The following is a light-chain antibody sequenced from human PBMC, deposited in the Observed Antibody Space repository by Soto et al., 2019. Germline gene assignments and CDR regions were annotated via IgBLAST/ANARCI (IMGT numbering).Light chain of an antibody. CDR2: GVS. V-gene: IGKV3-20*01. J-gene: IGKJ5*01. CDR3: QQYHNTPIS. Sequence: EIALTQSPGTLSLSPVERATLSCMASQSVSSKYLAWYQQIPGQAPRLLISGVSSRAAGIPDRVSSSGSGRDFTLTINSLGPEDVAVYYCQQYHNTPISFGQGTRLEIK. CDR1: QSVSSKY.